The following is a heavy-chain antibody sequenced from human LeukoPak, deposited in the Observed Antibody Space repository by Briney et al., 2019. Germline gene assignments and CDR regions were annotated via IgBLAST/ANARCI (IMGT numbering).Heavy chain of an antibody. J-gene: IGHJ4*02. CDR3: ARDWGAYYHFFDY. Sequence: GGSLRLSCAASGFTFSAYAMSWVRQAPGKGLEWVGNIKQDGSERNYVDSVKGRFTISRDNAKKSLYLQMNSLRAEDTAVYYCARDWGAYYHFFDYWGQGTLVTVSS. V-gene: IGHV3-7*01. D-gene: IGHD3-22*01. CDR2: IKQDGSER. CDR1: GFTFSAYA.